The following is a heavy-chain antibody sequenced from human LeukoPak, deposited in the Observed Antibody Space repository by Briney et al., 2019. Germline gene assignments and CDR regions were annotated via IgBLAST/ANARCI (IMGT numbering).Heavy chain of an antibody. CDR2: ISSSSSYI. J-gene: IGHJ6*03. CDR3: ARGDYYMDV. CDR1: GFTFRSYA. V-gene: IGHV3-21*01. Sequence: GGSLRLSCAASGFTFRSYAMSWVRQAPGKGLEWVSSISSSSSYIYYADSVKGRFTISRDSAKISLYLQMNSLRAEGTAVYYCARGDYYMDVWGKGTTVTVSS.